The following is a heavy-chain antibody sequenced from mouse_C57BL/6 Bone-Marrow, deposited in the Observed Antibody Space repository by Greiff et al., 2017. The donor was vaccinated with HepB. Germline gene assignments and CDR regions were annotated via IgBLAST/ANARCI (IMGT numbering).Heavy chain of an antibody. CDR3: ARPQPSDGYFDY. J-gene: IGHJ2*01. D-gene: IGHD6-1*01. Sequence: VKLQESGPGLVAPSQSLSITCTVSGFSLTSYGVHWVRQPPGKGLEWLVVIWSDGSTTYNTALKSRLSISKDNSKSQVFLQMNSLQTDDTAMYYCARPQPSDGYFDYWGQGTTLTVSS. CDR1: GFSLTSYG. V-gene: IGHV2-6*03. CDR2: IWSDGST.